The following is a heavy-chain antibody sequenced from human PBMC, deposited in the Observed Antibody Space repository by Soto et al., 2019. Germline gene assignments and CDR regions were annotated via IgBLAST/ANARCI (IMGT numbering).Heavy chain of an antibody. CDR2: IYYSGST. J-gene: IGHJ6*03. V-gene: IGHV4-59*01. CDR1: GGSISSYY. D-gene: IGHD2-2*02. CDR3: ARVLHCSSNSCYRSYYYYYMDV. Sequence: SETLSLTCTFSGGSISSYYWSWIRPPPGKGLEWIGYIYYSGSTNYNPSLNSRVTISVDTSKNQFSLKLSSVTAADTAVYYCARVLHCSSNSCYRSYYYYYMDVWGKGTTVTVSS.